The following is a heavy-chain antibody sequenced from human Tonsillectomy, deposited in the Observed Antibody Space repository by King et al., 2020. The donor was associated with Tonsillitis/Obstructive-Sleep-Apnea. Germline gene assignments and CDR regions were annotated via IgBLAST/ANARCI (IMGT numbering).Heavy chain of an antibody. D-gene: IGHD2-2*01. V-gene: IGHV4-31*03. Sequence: QLQESGPGLVKPSQTLFLTCTVSGGSISSGGYYWSWIRQHPGKGLEWIGYIYYSGSTYYNPSLKSRVTISVDTSKNQFSLKLNSVTAADTAVYYCVEVPAAIMAFDIWGQGTMVTVSS. J-gene: IGHJ3*02. CDR1: GGSISSGGYY. CDR3: VEVPAAIMAFDI. CDR2: IYYSGST.